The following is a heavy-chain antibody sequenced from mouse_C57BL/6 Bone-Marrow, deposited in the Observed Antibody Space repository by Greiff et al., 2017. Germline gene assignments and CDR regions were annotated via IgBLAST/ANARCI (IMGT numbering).Heavy chain of an antibody. CDR2: IRNKANGYTT. CDR1: GFTFTDYY. J-gene: IGHJ4*01. Sequence: EVKVVESGGGLVQPGGSLSLSCAASGFTFTDYYMSWVRQPPGKALEWLGFIRNKANGYTTEYSASVKGRFTISRDNSQSILYLQMNALRAEDSATYYCARDYYGSSYVYYAMDYWGQGTSVTVSS. CDR3: ARDYYGSSYVYYAMDY. V-gene: IGHV7-3*01. D-gene: IGHD1-1*01.